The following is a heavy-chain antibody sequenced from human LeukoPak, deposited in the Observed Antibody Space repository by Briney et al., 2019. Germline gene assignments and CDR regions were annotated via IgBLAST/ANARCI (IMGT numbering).Heavy chain of an antibody. CDR3: ARPRLEYCSGGSCFDAFDI. CDR2: ISGSGSST. D-gene: IGHD2-15*01. J-gene: IGHJ3*02. CDR1: GFTFSSYA. Sequence: HPGGSLRLSCAASGFTFSSYAMSWVRQAPGKGLEWVSGISGSGSSTYYADSVKGRFTISRDNSKNTLYLQMNSLTAEDTAIYSCARPRLEYCSGGSCFDAFDIWGQGTMVTVSS. V-gene: IGHV3-23*01.